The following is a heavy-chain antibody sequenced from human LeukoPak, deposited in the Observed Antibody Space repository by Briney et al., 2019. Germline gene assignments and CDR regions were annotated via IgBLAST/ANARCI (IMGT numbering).Heavy chain of an antibody. J-gene: IGHJ4*02. CDR1: GGSISGSNW. Sequence: PSETLSLTCAVSGGSISGSNWWSWVRQPPGKGLEWIGEIYHSGSTNYNPSLKSRVTISVDKSKNQFSLKLSSVTAADTAVYYCARAYYDFWSGPFDYWGQGTLVTVSS. CDR2: IYHSGST. CDR3: ARAYYDFWSGPFDY. D-gene: IGHD3-3*01. V-gene: IGHV4-4*02.